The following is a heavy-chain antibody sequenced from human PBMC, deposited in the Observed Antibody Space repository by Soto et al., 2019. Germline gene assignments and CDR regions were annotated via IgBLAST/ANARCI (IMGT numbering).Heavy chain of an antibody. D-gene: IGHD4-17*01. V-gene: IGHV1-46*01. J-gene: IGHJ4*02. CDR2: INPSGTSM. Sequence: QVQLVQSGAEVKKPGAPVKVSCKASGSVFTASYMHWVRQAPGQGPEWMGVINPSGTSMIYAQNFQGRVTMTRDTSTSTLYMELSSLRTEDTAVYYCVRDGGHWGEYRDWGQGTLVIVSS. CDR1: GSVFTASY. CDR3: VRDGGHWGEYRD.